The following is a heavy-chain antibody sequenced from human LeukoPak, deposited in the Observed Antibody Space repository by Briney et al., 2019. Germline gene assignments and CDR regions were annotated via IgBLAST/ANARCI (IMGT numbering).Heavy chain of an antibody. V-gene: IGHV5-51*01. J-gene: IGHJ6*03. D-gene: IGHD6-13*01. Sequence: GESLKISCKGSGYSFTSYWIGWVRQMPGKGLEWLGIIYPGDSDTRYSPSFQGQVTISADKSISTAYLQWSSLKASDTAMYYCARHRAIAAAGSNYYYMDVWGKGTTVTVSS. CDR2: IYPGDSDT. CDR3: ARHRAIAAAGSNYYYMDV. CDR1: GYSFTSYW.